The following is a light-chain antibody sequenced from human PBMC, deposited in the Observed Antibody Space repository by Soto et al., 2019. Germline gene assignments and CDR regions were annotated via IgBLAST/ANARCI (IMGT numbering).Light chain of an antibody. CDR3: QQSYSTPWT. J-gene: IGKJ1*01. Sequence: DIQMTQSPSSLSASVGDRVTITCRASQSISYYLNWYQQKPGRAPRLLIYTTSSLQSGVPSKFSGSASGTDFTLTISSLQPEDFATYYCQQSYSTPWTFGQGTIVDIK. CDR1: QSISYY. V-gene: IGKV1-39*01. CDR2: TTS.